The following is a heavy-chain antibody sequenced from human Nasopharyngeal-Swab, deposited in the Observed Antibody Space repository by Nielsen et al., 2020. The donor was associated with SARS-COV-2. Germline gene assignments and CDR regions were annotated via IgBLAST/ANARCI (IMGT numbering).Heavy chain of an antibody. V-gene: IGHV4-39*01. Sequence: PGKGLEWIGSIYYSGSTYYNPSLKSRVTISVDTSKNQFSLKLSSVTAPDTAVYYCARHAEVLRYFDWVYREGWFDPWGQGTLVTVSS. D-gene: IGHD3-9*01. J-gene: IGHJ5*02. CDR2: IYYSGST. CDR3: ARHAEVLRYFDWVYREGWFDP.